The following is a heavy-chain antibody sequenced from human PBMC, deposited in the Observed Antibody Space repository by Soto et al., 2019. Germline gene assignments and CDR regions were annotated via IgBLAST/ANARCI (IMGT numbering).Heavy chain of an antibody. CDR2: ITEGGTT. J-gene: IGHJ4*02. V-gene: IGHV4-34*01. Sequence: SETLSLTCAVHGDSFSGYFWTWIRQPPGKGLEWIAEITEGGTTNYSPSLKSRVSIAVDSSKRQFSLTLSSVTAADTAMYYCEPAAEAMLSPNLDYWSQGSLVTVSS. CDR3: EPAAEAMLSPNLDY. D-gene: IGHD2-2*01. CDR1: GDSFSGYF.